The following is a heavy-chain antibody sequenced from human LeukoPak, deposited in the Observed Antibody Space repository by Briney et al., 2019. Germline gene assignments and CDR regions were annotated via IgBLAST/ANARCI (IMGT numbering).Heavy chain of an antibody. CDR3: ARGASLWTNFEY. CDR2: IYSSGAT. V-gene: IGHV3-53*01. Sequence: GGSLRLSCAAFGFTVSNTYMTWVRQAPGKGLEWVSVIYSSGATSYADSVKGRFTISRDNSENTLHLQMSSLRAEDTAVYHCARGASLWTNFEYWGQGTLVTVSS. D-gene: IGHD3/OR15-3a*01. CDR1: GFTVSNTY. J-gene: IGHJ4*02.